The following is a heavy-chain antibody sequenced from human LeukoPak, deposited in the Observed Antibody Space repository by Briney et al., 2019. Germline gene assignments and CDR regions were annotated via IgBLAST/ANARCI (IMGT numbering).Heavy chain of an antibody. D-gene: IGHD1-20*01. CDR2: IYSGGTT. CDR1: EFTVSDNY. CDR3: ARDTRRAPLTAGDY. Sequence: PGGSLRLSCTASEFTVSDNYIYWVRQAPGKGLECVSVIYSGGTTYYADSMKGRFTISRDNSNNTVYLQMNSLRPDDTAMYYCARDTRRAPLTAGDYWGQGTLVTVSS. V-gene: IGHV3-66*02. J-gene: IGHJ4*02.